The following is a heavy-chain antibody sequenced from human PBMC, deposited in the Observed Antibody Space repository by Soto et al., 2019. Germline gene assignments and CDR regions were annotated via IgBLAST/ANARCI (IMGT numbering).Heavy chain of an antibody. J-gene: IGHJ6*02. D-gene: IGHD3-10*01. CDR3: ARHSGITNYYYYSGMDV. V-gene: IGHV4-39*01. CDR2: LYYSATT. CDR1: GGSISSSSYY. Sequence: PGETLSLTCPVSGGSISSSSYYWGWIRQRPGKGLEWIGSLYYSATTYYNPSLKSRVTISVDTSKNQFSLKLSSVTAADTAVYYCARHSGITNYYYYSGMDVWGQGTTVTVSS.